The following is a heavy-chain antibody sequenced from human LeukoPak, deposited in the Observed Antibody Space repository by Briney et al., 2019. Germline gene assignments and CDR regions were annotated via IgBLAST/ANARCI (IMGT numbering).Heavy chain of an antibody. CDR1: GYSISSGYY. Sequence: SETLSLTCAVSGYSISSGYYWGWIRQPPGKGLEWIGNIYHSGSTYYNPSLKSRVTISVDTSKNQFSLKLSSVTAADTAVYYCARHNPLTYYDFWSGPINWFDPWGQGTLVTASS. D-gene: IGHD3-3*01. V-gene: IGHV4-38-2*01. J-gene: IGHJ5*02. CDR2: IYHSGST. CDR3: ARHNPLTYYDFWSGPINWFDP.